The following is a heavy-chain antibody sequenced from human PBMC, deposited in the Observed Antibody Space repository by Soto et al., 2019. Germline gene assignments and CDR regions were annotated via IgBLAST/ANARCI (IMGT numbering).Heavy chain of an antibody. CDR2: IIPIFGTA. D-gene: IGHD6-13*01. J-gene: IGHJ6*02. V-gene: IGHV1-69*14. CDR3: ARDLGAAAGFYGMDV. Sequence: QVQLVQSGAEVRKPGSSVKVSCKASGGTFSSYAVGWVRQAPGQGLEWMGGIIPIFGTANYAQKFQGRVTGTADKSTSTAYMELSSLRSEDTAVYYCARDLGAAAGFYGMDVWGQGTTVTVSS. CDR1: GGTFSSYA.